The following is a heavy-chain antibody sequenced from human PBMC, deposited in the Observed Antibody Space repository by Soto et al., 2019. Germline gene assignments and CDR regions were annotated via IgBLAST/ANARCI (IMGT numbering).Heavy chain of an antibody. CDR3: ARDKSPYSSGWHNRHFDY. J-gene: IGHJ4*01. CDR2: MSYDGSNK. Sequence: QVQLVESGGGVVQPGRSLRLSCAASGFTFSSYAMHWVRQAPGKGMEWVAVMSYDGSNKYYADSVKGRFTISRDNSKNTLYLQMNSLRAEDTAVYYCARDKSPYSSGWHNRHFDYWGHATLVTVSS. CDR1: GFTFSSYA. V-gene: IGHV3-30-3*01. D-gene: IGHD6-19*01.